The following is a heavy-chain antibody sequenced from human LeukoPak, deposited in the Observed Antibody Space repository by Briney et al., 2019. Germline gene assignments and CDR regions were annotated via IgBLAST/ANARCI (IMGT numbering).Heavy chain of an antibody. J-gene: IGHJ4*02. V-gene: IGHV1-2*06. Sequence: ASVKVSCKASGYTFTGYYMHWVRQAPGQGPEWMGRINPNSGGTNYAQKFQGRVTMTRDTSISTAYMELSRLRSDDTAVYYCARDLNFKRQSSSGYWGQGTLVTVSS. CDR2: INPNSGGT. CDR3: ARDLNFKRQSSSGY. D-gene: IGHD6-13*01. CDR1: GYTFTGYY.